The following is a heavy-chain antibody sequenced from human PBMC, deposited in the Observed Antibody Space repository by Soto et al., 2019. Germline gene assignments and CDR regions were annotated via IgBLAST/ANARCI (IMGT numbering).Heavy chain of an antibody. J-gene: IGHJ4*02. CDR2: IYHSGST. V-gene: IGHV4-30-2*01. D-gene: IGHD3-22*01. CDR1: GGSISSGGYS. Sequence: PSETLSLTYAVSGGSISSGGYSWSWIRQPPGKGLEWIGYIYHSGSTYYNPSLKSRVTISVDRSKNQFSLKLSSVTAADTAVYYCAYDSSGYSAFDYWGQGTLVTVSS. CDR3: AYDSSGYSAFDY.